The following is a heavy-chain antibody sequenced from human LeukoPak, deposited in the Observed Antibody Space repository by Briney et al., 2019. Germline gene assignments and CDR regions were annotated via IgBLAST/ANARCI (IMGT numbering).Heavy chain of an antibody. CDR2: IWYDGSNK. CDR3: ERDRDHGYSGYDPPDY. V-gene: IGHV3-33*01. J-gene: IGHJ4*02. Sequence: GGSLRLSCAASGVTFSSYGMHWVRQAPGKGLEWVSVIWYDGSNKYYADSVKGRFTISRDNSKNTLYLQMNSLRAEDTAVYYCERDRDHGYSGYDPPDYWGQGTLVTVSS. CDR1: GVTFSSYG. D-gene: IGHD5-12*01.